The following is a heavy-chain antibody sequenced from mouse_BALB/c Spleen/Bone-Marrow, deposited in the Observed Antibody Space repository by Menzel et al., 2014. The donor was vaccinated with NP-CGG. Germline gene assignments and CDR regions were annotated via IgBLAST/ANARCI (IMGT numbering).Heavy chain of an antibody. Sequence: VHMVESREELVKSVAPVKLSCTASGFNIKDTYMHWVKQRPEQGLEWIGRIDPANGNTKYDPKFQGKATITADTSSTTAYLQHSSLTSEDSAYYYSARDSPYAMDYRRQGPP. J-gene: IGHJ4*01. CDR2: IDPANGNT. CDR3: ARDSPYAMDY. CDR1: GFNIKDTY. V-gene: IGHV14-3*02.